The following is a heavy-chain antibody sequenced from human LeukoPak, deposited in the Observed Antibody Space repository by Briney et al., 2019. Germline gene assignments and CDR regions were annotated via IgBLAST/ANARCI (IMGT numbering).Heavy chain of an antibody. V-gene: IGHV4-61*02. Sequence: PSETLSLTCTVSGGSISSGSYYWSWIRQPAGKGLEWIGRIYTSGSTNYYPSLKSRVTISVDTSKNQFSLKLNSVTAADTAVYYCVAETGVLDYWGQRTLVTVSS. CDR3: VAETGVLDY. D-gene: IGHD2-8*01. J-gene: IGHJ4*02. CDR1: GGSISSGSYY. CDR2: IYTSGST.